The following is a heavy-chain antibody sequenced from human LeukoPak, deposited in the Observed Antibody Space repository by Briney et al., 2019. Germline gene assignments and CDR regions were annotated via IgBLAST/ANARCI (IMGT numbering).Heavy chain of an antibody. CDR3: GKGRGGSYYGMDV. Sequence: PGGSLRLSCAASGFTFSSYAMSWVRQAPGKGPEWGSAISGSGGSTNYADSVKGRFTISRDNSKNTLFLQMNSLRAEDTAVYYCGKGRGGSYYGMDVWGQGTTVTVSS. CDR1: GFTFSSYA. CDR2: ISGSGGST. V-gene: IGHV3-23*01. J-gene: IGHJ6*01. D-gene: IGHD3-10*01.